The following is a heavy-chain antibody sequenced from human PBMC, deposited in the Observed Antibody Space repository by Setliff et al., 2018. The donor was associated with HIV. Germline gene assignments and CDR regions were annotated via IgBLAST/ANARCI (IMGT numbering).Heavy chain of an antibody. CDR3: TSKLAPGQGMDV. D-gene: IGHD3-3*02. J-gene: IGHJ6*02. Sequence: GGSLRLSCAASGFTFTSYWMIWVRQAPGKGLEWVANINQDGSEKNYVDSVKGRFTISRDNSKNSFYLQMDSLRVEDTTVYYCTSKLAPGQGMDVWGQGTTVTVSS. CDR2: INQDGSEK. CDR1: GFTFTSYW. V-gene: IGHV3-7*01.